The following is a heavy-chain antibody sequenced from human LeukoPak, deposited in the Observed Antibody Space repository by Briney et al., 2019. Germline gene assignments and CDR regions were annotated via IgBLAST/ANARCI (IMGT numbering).Heavy chain of an antibody. CDR2: IIPIFGTA. D-gene: IGHD3-10*01. J-gene: IGHJ4*02. V-gene: IGHV1-69*13. CDR3: ARAVFYGSGSYYNEFGYFDY. Sequence: ASVKVSCKASGGTFSSYAISWVRQAPGQGLEWMGGIIPIFGTANYAQKFQGRVTITADESTGTAYMELSSLRSEDTAVYYCARAVFYGSGSYYNEFGYFDYWGQGTLVTVSS. CDR1: GGTFSSYA.